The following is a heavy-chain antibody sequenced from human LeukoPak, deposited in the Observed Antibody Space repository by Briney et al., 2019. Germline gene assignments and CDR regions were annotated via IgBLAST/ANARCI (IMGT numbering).Heavy chain of an antibody. V-gene: IGHV4-30-4*08. Sequence: SETLSLTCTVSGGSINSGDYYWSWIRQPPGKGLEWIGYIYYSGSTYYNPSLKSRVTISVDTSKNQFSLKLSSVTAADTAVYYCARAPVTTPNWFDPWGQGTLVTVSS. CDR3: ARAPVTTPNWFDP. CDR1: GGSINSGDYY. J-gene: IGHJ5*02. CDR2: IYYSGST. D-gene: IGHD4-11*01.